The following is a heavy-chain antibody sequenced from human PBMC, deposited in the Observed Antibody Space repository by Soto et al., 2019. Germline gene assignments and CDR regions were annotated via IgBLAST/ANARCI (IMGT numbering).Heavy chain of an antibody. V-gene: IGHV1-18*04. J-gene: IGHJ6*02. Sequence: QVQLVQSGAEVKKPGASVKVSCKASGYTFTSYGISWVRQAPGQGLEWMGWISAYNGNTNYAQKLQGRVTMTTDTSTSTAYMELRSLRSDDTAVYYCARVNGVDSSSWYDYYYGMDVWGQGTTVTVSS. CDR1: GYTFTSYG. CDR3: ARVNGVDSSSWYDYYYGMDV. CDR2: ISAYNGNT. D-gene: IGHD6-13*01.